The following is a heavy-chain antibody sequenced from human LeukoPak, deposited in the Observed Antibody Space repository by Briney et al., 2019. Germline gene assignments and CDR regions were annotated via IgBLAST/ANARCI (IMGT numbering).Heavy chain of an antibody. J-gene: IGHJ4*02. CDR3: TTRGGLGY. CDR1: GFTFSDAW. Sequence: GGSLRLSCAASGFTFSDAWVSWVRQVPGKGLEWVGRVKSKIDGGTTDYAAPVRGRFTISRDDSKNMAFLQMNSLRTEDTAIYYCTTRGGLGYWGQGTLVTVSS. CDR2: VKSKIDGGTT. D-gene: IGHD3-10*01. V-gene: IGHV3-15*01.